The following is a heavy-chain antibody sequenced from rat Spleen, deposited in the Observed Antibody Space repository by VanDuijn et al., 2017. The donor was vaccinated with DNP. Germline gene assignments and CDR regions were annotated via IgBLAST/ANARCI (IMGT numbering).Heavy chain of an antibody. CDR3: VRVGDYHDGGDGDALDA. J-gene: IGHJ4*01. Sequence: EVQLQESGPGLVKPSQSLSLTCSVTGYSITSNYWGWIRKFPGNKMEWIGYISYSGSTNYNPSLKSRISITRDTSKNQFFLQLNSVTTEDTATYYCVRVGDYHDGGDGDALDAWGQGTSVTVSS. CDR1: GYSITSNY. D-gene: IGHD1-12*02. V-gene: IGHV3-1*01. CDR2: ISYSGST.